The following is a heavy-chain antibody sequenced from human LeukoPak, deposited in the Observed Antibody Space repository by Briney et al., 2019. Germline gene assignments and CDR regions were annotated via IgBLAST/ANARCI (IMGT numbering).Heavy chain of an antibody. CDR1: GYTFTGYY. D-gene: IGHD3-10*01. V-gene: IGHV1-2*02. J-gene: IGHJ3*01. CDR2: INPNSGGT. Sequence: ASVKVSCKASGYTFTGYYMHWVRQAPGQGLEWMGWINPNSGGTNYAQKFQGRVTVTRDTSISTAYMELSRLRSDDTAVYYCARDSRGMVRGVIPNGSWGQGTMVTVSS. CDR3: ARDSRGMVRGVIPNGS.